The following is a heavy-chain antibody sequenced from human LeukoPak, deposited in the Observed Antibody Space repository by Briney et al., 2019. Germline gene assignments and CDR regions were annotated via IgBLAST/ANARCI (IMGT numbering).Heavy chain of an antibody. CDR2: INHSGST. V-gene: IGHV4-34*01. CDR1: GGSFSGYY. J-gene: IGHJ4*02. D-gene: IGHD3-22*01. CDR3: ARGGFPLTTSLKYYYDSSGYYSY. Sequence: PSETLSLTCAVYGGSFSGYYWSWIRQPPGKGLEWIGEINHSGSTNYNPSLKSRVTISVDTSKNQFSLKLSSVTAADTAVYYCARGGFPLTTSLKYYYDSSGYYSYWGQGTLVTVSS.